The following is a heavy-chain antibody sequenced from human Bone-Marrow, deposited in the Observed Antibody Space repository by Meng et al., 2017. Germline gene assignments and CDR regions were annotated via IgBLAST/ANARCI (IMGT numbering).Heavy chain of an antibody. CDR3: AGGSYRQGDHFDY. J-gene: IGHJ4*02. Sequence: QVQLQESGPGLVKSAQTLSLTGTVSGGSISSGGYYWSWIRQHPGKGLEWIGYIYYSGSTYYNPSLKSRVTISVDTSKNQFSLKLSSVTAADTAVYYCAGGSYRQGDHFDYWGQGTLVTVSS. CDR1: GGSISSGGYY. V-gene: IGHV4-31*03. CDR2: IYYSGST. D-gene: IGHD5-18*01.